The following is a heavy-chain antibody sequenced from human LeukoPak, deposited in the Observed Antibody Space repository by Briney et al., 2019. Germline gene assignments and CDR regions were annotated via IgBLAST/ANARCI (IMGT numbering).Heavy chain of an antibody. D-gene: IGHD6-13*01. CDR2: IIPIFGTA. Sequence: SVKVSCKASGYTFTSYGISWVRQAPGQGLEWMGGIIPIFGTANYAQKFQGRVTITADESTSTAYMELSSLRSEDTAVYYCARDAELGSWSIYYFDYWGQGTLVTVSS. CDR3: ARDAELGSWSIYYFDY. V-gene: IGHV1-69*13. CDR1: GYTFTSYG. J-gene: IGHJ4*02.